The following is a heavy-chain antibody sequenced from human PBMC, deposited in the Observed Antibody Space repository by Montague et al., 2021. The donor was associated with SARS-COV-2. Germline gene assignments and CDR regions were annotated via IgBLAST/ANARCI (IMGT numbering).Heavy chain of an antibody. J-gene: IGHJ6*02. CDR2: MSGSGVRR. CDR3: AKDTATIRIAVALMDV. D-gene: IGHD6-19*01. V-gene: IGHV3-23*01. Sequence: SLRLSCAASGFIFSNYAMTWVRQAPGKGLQWVSTMSGSGVRRDYADSVKGRFTIYRDSSKNTLYLQMNSLRVEDTAVYYCAKDTATIRIAVALMDVWCQGTTVIVS. CDR1: GFIFSNYA.